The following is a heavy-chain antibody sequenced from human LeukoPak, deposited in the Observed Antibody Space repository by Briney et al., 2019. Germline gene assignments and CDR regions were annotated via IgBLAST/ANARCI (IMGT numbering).Heavy chain of an antibody. V-gene: IGHV1-58*01. CDR2: IVVGSGNT. CDR3: AAPFGQHYYYGMDV. CDR1: GFTFTSSA. D-gene: IGHD3-10*01. J-gene: IGHJ6*02. Sequence: ASMKVSCKASGFTFTSSAVQWVRQARGQRLEWIGWIVVGSGNTNYAQEFQERVTITRDMSTSTAYMELSSLRSEDTAVYYCAAPFGQHYYYGMDVWGQGTTVTVSS.